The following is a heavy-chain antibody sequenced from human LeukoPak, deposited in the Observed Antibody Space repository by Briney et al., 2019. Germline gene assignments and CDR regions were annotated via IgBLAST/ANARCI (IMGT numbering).Heavy chain of an antibody. Sequence: SETLSLTCTVSGGSISSYYWSWIRQPPGKGLEWIGFIYYSGSTNFNPSLKSRVTISIDTSKNQFSLKLSSVTAADTAVYYCARSITMIRGPQSGWFDPWGQGTLVTVSS. CDR1: GGSISSYY. J-gene: IGHJ5*02. D-gene: IGHD3-10*01. V-gene: IGHV4-59*01. CDR2: IYYSGST. CDR3: ARSITMIRGPQSGWFDP.